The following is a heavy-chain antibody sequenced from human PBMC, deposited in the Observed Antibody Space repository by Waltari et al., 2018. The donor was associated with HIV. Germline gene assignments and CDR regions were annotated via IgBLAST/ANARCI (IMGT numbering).Heavy chain of an antibody. J-gene: IGHJ4*02. CDR2: ISGGGEST. V-gene: IGHV3-23*01. CDR1: GFTFSSYP. Sequence: EVQLLESGGGLVQSGGSLRVHCAASGFTFSSYPMSWVRQAPGKGLEWVSGISGGGESTYYADSVKGRFTISRDNSKNTLYLQMNSLRAEDTAVYYCANSLGRIVDYWGQGTLVTVSS. D-gene: IGHD2-15*01. CDR3: ANSLGRIVDY.